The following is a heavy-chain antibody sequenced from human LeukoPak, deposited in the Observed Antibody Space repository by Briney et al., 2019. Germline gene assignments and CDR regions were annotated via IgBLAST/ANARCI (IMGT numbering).Heavy chain of an antibody. Sequence: PSETLSLTCTVSGGSISSYYWSWIRQPPGKGLEWIGYIYYSGSTNYNPSLKSRVTISVDTSKNQFSLKLSSVTAADTAVYYCARLVAAAGSPAFDYWGQGTLVTVSS. D-gene: IGHD6-13*01. CDR3: ARLVAAAGSPAFDY. CDR2: IYYSGST. J-gene: IGHJ4*02. V-gene: IGHV4-59*08. CDR1: GGSISSYY.